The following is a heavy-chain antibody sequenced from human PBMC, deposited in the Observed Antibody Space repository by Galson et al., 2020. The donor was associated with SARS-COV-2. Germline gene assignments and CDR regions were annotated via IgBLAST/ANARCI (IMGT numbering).Heavy chain of an antibody. CDR3: ARKMAVAGWYFDP. V-gene: IGHV3-23*01. Sequence: GGSLRLSCVVSEFTFSGYAMAWVRQAPGKGLEWLSSITNTGDNTYYADSVKGRFTLSRDNSKNTLYVHMNSLRAGDTAVYYCARKMAVAGWYFDPWGQGTLVTVSS. J-gene: IGHJ4*02. D-gene: IGHD6-19*01. CDR2: ITNTGDNT. CDR1: EFTFSGYA.